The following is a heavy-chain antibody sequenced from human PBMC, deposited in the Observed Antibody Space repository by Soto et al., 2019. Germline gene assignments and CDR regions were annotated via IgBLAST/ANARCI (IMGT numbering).Heavy chain of an antibody. Sequence: GESLKISCKGSGYSFTSYWIGWVRQMPGKGLEWMGVIYPDDSDVRYSPSFQGQVTISADRSISTAYLQMNSLRAEDTAVYYCAKDFYGSGSPTGINWFDPWGQGTLVPSPQ. CDR1: GYSFTSYW. V-gene: IGHV5-51*01. D-gene: IGHD3-10*01. J-gene: IGHJ5*02. CDR3: AKDFYGSGSPTGINWFDP. CDR2: IYPDDSDV.